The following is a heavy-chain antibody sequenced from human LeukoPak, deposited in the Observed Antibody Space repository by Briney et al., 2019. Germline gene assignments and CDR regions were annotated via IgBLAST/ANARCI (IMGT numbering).Heavy chain of an antibody. Sequence: PGGSLRLSCAASGFTFSSYGIHWVRQAPGKGLEWVAVIGNDGQAKYYADSVRGRFTISRDNSENTLYLQMDSLRAEDTAVYYCVIFDVFDLWGQGTMVTVSS. CDR1: GFTFSSYG. V-gene: IGHV3-33*08. CDR2: IGNDGQAK. J-gene: IGHJ3*01. CDR3: VIFDVFDL.